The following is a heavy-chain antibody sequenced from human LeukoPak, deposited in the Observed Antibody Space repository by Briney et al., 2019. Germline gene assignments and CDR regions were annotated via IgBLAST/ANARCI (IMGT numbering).Heavy chain of an antibody. CDR3: VREARGYHYTYFDY. V-gene: IGHV3-13*01. D-gene: IGHD5-18*01. CDR2: IASGFQT. J-gene: IGHJ4*02. Sequence: GGSLRLSCTASGFTLCSHDMHWVRHTTGEGLEWVAAIASGFQTFYAGSVKGRFTVSREDAKNSLYLQMNSLRAGDTAVYYCVREARGYHYTYFDYWGQGTLVTVSS. CDR1: GFTLCSHD.